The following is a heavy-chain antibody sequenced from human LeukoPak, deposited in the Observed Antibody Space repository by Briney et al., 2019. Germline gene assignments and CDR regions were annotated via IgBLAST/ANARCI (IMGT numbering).Heavy chain of an antibody. J-gene: IGHJ4*02. CDR2: ISGSGGST. CDR1: GFTFSSYA. V-gene: IGHV3-23*01. Sequence: PGGSLRLSCAASGFTFSSYAMSWARQAPGKGLEWVSAISGSGGSTYYADSVKGRFTISRDNSKNTLYLQMNSLRAEDTAVYYCAKDRRIIVVVPAASDYWGQGTLVTVSS. D-gene: IGHD2-2*01. CDR3: AKDRRIIVVVPAASDY.